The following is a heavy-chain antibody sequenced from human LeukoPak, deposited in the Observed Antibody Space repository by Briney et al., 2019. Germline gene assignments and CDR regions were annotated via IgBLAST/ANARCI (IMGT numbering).Heavy chain of an antibody. Sequence: GGSLRLSCAASGFTVSSNYMSWVRQAPGKGLEWVSVIYSGGSTYYADSVKGRFTISRDNSKNTLYLQMNSLRAEDTAVYYCARDKWELHYYYYGMDVWGHGTTVTVSS. J-gene: IGHJ6*02. V-gene: IGHV3-53*01. CDR2: IYSGGST. D-gene: IGHD1-26*01. CDR3: ARDKWELHYYYYGMDV. CDR1: GFTVSSNY.